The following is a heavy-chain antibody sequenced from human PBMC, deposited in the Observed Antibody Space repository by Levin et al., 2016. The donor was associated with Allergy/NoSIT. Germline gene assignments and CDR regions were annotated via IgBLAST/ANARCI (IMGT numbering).Heavy chain of an antibody. CDR3: ARGRYCSGGSCYSLNYYYGMDV. CDR2: INHSGST. Sequence: SETLSLTCAVYGGSFSGYYWSWIRQPPGKGLEWIGEINHSGSTNYNPSLKSRVTISVDTSKNQFSLKLSSVTAADTAVYYCARGRYCSGGSCYSLNYYYGMDVWGQGTTVTVSS. D-gene: IGHD2-15*01. CDR1: GGSFSGYY. J-gene: IGHJ6*02. V-gene: IGHV4-34*01.